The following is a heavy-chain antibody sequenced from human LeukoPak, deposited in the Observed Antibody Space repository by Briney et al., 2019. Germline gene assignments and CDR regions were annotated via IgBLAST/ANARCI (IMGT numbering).Heavy chain of an antibody. D-gene: IGHD3-16*02. CDR3: AREEHDYVWGSYRYYYYYGIDV. CDR1: GFTFSSYG. V-gene: IGHV3-30*03. J-gene: IGHJ6*02. Sequence: GGSLRLSCAASGFTFSSYGMHWVRQSPGRGLEWLSFISFDGSNEFYADSLKGRFTISRDNSKDALYLQMNSLRAEDTALYYCAREEHDYVWGSYRYYYYYGIDVWGQGTTVTVSS. CDR2: ISFDGSNE.